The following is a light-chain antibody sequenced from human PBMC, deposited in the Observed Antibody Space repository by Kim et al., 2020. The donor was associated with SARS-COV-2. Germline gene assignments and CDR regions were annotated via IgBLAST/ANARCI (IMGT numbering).Light chain of an antibody. J-gene: IGLJ1*01. CDR2: QDT. Sequence: SYELTQPPSVSVSPGQTASITCSGDKLGDKYTYWYQQKPGHSPVLVIYQDTKRPSGIPERFSGSNSGNRATLTISGTQAMDEADYYCQAWDSSTYVFGTG. CDR1: KLGDKY. V-gene: IGLV3-1*01. CDR3: QAWDSSTYV.